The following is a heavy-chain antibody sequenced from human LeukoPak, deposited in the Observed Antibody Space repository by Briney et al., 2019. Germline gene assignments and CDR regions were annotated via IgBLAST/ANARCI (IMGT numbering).Heavy chain of an antibody. V-gene: IGHV1-2*02. CDR1: GYTFTGYH. J-gene: IGHJ6*02. Sequence: ASVKVSCKASGYTFTGYHMHWVRQAPGQGLEWMGWINPNSGGTNYAQKFQGRVTMTRDTSISTAYMELSRLRSDDTAVYYCARGSGGYFDWTSGGMDVWGQGTTVTVSS. CDR2: INPNSGGT. CDR3: ARGSGGYFDWTSGGMDV. D-gene: IGHD3-9*01.